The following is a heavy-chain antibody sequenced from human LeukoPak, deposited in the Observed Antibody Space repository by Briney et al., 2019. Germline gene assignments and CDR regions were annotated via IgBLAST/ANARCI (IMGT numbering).Heavy chain of an antibody. CDR1: GGSISSSSYY. J-gene: IGHJ6*03. V-gene: IGHV4-39*07. CDR3: ARRGVGYNYAETYMDV. CDR2: IYYSGST. Sequence: SETLSLTCTVSGGSISSSSYYWGWIRQPPGKGVEWIGSIYYSGSTYYNPSLKSRVTISVDTSKNQFSLKLNSVTAADTAVYSCARRGVGYNYAETYMDVWGKGTTVTISS. D-gene: IGHD5-18*01.